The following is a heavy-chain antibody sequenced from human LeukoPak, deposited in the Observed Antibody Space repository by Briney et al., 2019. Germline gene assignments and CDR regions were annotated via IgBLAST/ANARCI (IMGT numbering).Heavy chain of an antibody. V-gene: IGHV1-69*01. CDR3: ARDQRRGYSYGYDYYYYYGMDV. CDR1: GGTFSSYA. J-gene: IGHJ6*02. CDR2: IIPIFGTA. Sequence: SVTVSCKASGGTFSSYAISWVRQAPGQGLEWMGGIIPIFGTANYAQKFQGRVTITADESTSTAYMELSSLRSEDTAVYYCARDQRRGYSYGYDYYYYYGMDVWGQGTTVTVSS. D-gene: IGHD5-18*01.